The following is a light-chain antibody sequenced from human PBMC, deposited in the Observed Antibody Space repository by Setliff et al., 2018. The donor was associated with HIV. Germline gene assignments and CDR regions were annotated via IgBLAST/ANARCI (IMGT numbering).Light chain of an antibody. CDR3: SSYTTNSTYV. CDR2: EVN. Sequence: SALTQPASVPGSPGQSITISCTGTGNDIGIYNYVSWYQHHPGKAPKLMIYEVNNRPSGVSSRFSGSKSGNTASLTISGLQAEDEADYYCSSYTTNSTYVFAIGTKFTVL. J-gene: IGLJ1*01. V-gene: IGLV2-14*01. CDR1: GNDIGIYNY.